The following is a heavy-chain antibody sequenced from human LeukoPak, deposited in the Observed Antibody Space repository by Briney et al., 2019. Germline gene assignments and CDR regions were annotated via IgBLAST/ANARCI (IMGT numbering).Heavy chain of an antibody. J-gene: IGHJ6*02. V-gene: IGHV1-3*01. D-gene: IGHD6-13*01. CDR1: GYTFTTYS. Sequence: GASVKVSCKASGYTFTTYSIFWMRQAPGQGLEWMGWINAGNGNTKYSQKFQGRVTITRDTSASTAYMELSSLRSEDTAVYYCARDRRIAAAGYSMDVWGQGTTVTVSS. CDR3: ARDRRIAAAGYSMDV. CDR2: INAGNGNT.